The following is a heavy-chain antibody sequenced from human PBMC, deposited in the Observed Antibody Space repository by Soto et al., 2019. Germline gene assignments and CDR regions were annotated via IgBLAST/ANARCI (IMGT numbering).Heavy chain of an antibody. CDR2: IYHSGST. Sequence: QVQLQESGPGLVKPSGTLSLTCAVSGGSISSSNWWSWVRQPPGKGLEWIGEIYHSGSTNYNPSLKRRVTISVDESKNQFSLKLSSVTAADTAVYYCARDRIAAAGTDAFDIWGQGTMVTVSS. CDR1: GGSISSSNW. J-gene: IGHJ3*02. D-gene: IGHD6-13*01. V-gene: IGHV4-4*02. CDR3: ARDRIAAAGTDAFDI.